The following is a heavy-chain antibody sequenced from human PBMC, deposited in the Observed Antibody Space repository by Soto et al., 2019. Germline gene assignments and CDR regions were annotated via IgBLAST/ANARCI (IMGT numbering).Heavy chain of an antibody. V-gene: IGHV3-23*01. CDR3: LSWVSDHLDY. J-gene: IGHJ4*02. Sequence: GGSLRLSCAASRYTFKSHGLSWVRQAPGKGLEWVSTIDSSGVNTHYADSVKGRFTISRDNSRNTLHLQMHDLRADDTALYYCLSWVSDHLDYWGQGTVVTVSS. CDR1: RYTFKSHG. CDR2: IDSSGVNT. D-gene: IGHD3-16*01.